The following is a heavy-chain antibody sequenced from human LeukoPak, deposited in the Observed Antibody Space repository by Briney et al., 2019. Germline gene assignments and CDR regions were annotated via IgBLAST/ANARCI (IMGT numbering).Heavy chain of an antibody. CDR2: FDPEDGET. D-gene: IGHD5-18*01. Sequence: ASAKVSCKVSGYTLTELSMHWVRQAPGKGLEWMGGFDPEDGETIYAQKFQGRVTMTEDTSTDTAYMELSSLRSEDTAVYYCATGWRGYSYGFDYYYGMDVWGQGTTVTVSS. CDR3: ATGWRGYSYGFDYYYGMDV. CDR1: GYTLTELS. J-gene: IGHJ6*02. V-gene: IGHV1-24*01.